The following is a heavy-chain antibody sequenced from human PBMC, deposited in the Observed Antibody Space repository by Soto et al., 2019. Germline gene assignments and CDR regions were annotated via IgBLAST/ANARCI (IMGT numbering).Heavy chain of an antibody. CDR3: AIQAIDYGDYGSYYYYMDV. CDR1: GYSFTSYW. CDR2: IYPGDSDT. V-gene: IGHV5-51*01. J-gene: IGHJ6*03. Sequence: GESLQISCKGSGYSFTSYWIGWVRQMPGKGLEWMGIIYPGDSDTRYSPSFQGQVTISADKSISTAYLQWSSLKASDTAMYYCAIQAIDYGDYGSYYYYMDVWGKGTTVTVSS. D-gene: IGHD4-17*01.